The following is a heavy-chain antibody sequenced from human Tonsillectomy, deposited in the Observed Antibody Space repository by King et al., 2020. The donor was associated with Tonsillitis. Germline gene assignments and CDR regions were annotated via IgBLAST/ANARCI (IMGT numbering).Heavy chain of an antibody. J-gene: IGHJ6*03. D-gene: IGHD2-8*01. CDR3: ARDRRDCTNGVCSYSYYYYMDV. Sequence: VQLVESGAEVKKPGSSVKVSCKASGGTFSDYAISWVRQAPGQGLEWMGGIIPIFRRTTYAQKFQGRVTITADEATRTAYMELSRLTSEDTAVYYCARDRRDCTNGVCSYSYYYYMDVWGTGTTVTVSS. CDR2: IIPIFRRT. CDR1: GGTFSDYA. V-gene: IGHV1-69*01.